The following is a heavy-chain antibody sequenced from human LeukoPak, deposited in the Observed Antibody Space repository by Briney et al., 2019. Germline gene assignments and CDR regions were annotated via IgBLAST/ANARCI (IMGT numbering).Heavy chain of an antibody. D-gene: IGHD3-22*01. CDR1: GYFIRSGLY. J-gene: IGHJ3*02. CDR3: ARASVVVIKGPYAFDI. CDR2: FYHSGST. Sequence: PSETLSLTCTVSGYFIRSGLYWGWIRQPPGKGPEWIGSFYHSGSTYYNPSLESRVTILLDTSKNQLSLKLTSVTAADTAVYYCARASVVVIKGPYAFDIWGQGTMVTVSS. V-gene: IGHV4-38-2*02.